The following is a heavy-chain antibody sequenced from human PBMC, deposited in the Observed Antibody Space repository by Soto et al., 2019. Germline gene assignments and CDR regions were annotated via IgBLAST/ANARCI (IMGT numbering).Heavy chain of an antibody. CDR1: GGTFRNSA. Sequence: QVQLEQSGAEVKKPGSSVKVSCKASGGTFRNSAISWVRQAPGQGLEWLGGIMPIFRTPDYSQKFQGRVTVTADESTSTAYMELRGLRSDDTAVYYCVRDNDRPQLGGNYYYILDVWGQGTTVTVSS. V-gene: IGHV1-69*12. J-gene: IGHJ6*02. D-gene: IGHD1-1*01. CDR2: IMPIFRTP. CDR3: VRDNDRPQLGGNYYYILDV.